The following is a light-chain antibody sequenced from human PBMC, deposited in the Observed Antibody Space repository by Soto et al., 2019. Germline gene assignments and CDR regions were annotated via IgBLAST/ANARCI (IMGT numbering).Light chain of an antibody. CDR1: SSNIGNNG. CDR2: DNN. CDR3: GTWDTSLSGLG. J-gene: IGLJ3*02. Sequence: QSVLTQPPSMSAAPGQKVTISCSGSSSNIGNNGVSWYQQVPGTSPKLLIYDNNKRPSGIPDRFSGSKSGTSATLGITGLQTGDEADYYCGTWDTSLSGLGFGGGTKLTVL. V-gene: IGLV1-51*01.